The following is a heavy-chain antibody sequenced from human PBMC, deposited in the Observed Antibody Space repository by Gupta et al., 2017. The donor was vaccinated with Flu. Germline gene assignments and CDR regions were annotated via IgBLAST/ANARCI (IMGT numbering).Heavy chain of an antibody. CDR1: GFTLSSHD. V-gene: IGHV3-48*03. CDR2: ISPSATI. Sequence: GGSLRLSCVASGFTLSSHDMSWVRQAPGRRLEWVSFISPSATIYYGDPVRGLFTISRDNAKNSLFLQMSGLRDEDTAVYYCARGHWDNWGQGTLVTVSS. CDR3: ARGHWDN. J-gene: IGHJ4*02.